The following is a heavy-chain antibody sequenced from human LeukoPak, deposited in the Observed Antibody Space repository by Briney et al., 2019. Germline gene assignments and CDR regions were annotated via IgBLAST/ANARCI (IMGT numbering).Heavy chain of an antibody. V-gene: IGHV1-18*01. CDR2: ISGYNGNT. D-gene: IGHD5-12*01. Sequence: ASVKVSCKASGYTFTSHGISWVRQAPGQGLEGVGWISGYNGNTNYAQKFQGRVTMTTDTSTSTAYMELRSLRSDDTAVYYCARVGYSGYDSGIYWDWGQGTLVTVSS. CDR3: ARVGYSGYDSGIYWD. CDR1: GYTFTSHG. J-gene: IGHJ4*02.